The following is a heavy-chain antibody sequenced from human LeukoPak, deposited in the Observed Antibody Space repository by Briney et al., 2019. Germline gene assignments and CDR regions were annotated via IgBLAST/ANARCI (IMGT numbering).Heavy chain of an antibody. CDR2: ISGGGSTI. J-gene: IGHJ4*02. V-gene: IGHV3-11*04. D-gene: IGHD3-22*01. Sequence: GGSLRLSCAASGFTFSDYYMSWIRQAPGKGLEWVSYISGGGSTIYCADSVKGRFTISRDNAKNSLYLQMNSLRAEDTAVYSCARDIYYYDSSGYYFPGGSDYWGQGTLVTVSS. CDR1: GFTFSDYY. CDR3: ARDIYYYDSSGYYFPGGSDY.